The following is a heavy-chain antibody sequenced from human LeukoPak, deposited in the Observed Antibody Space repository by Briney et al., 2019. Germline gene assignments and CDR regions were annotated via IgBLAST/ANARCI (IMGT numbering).Heavy chain of an antibody. CDR1: GFTFSSYA. V-gene: IGHV3-23*01. CDR3: AKDRMYDSSGYYYY. D-gene: IGHD3-22*01. CDR2: ISSSRGST. Sequence: GGSLRLSCVASGFTFSSYAMSWVRQAPGKGLEWVSAISSSRGSTYYADSVKGRFTISRDNSKNTLYLQMNSLRAEDTAVYYCAKDRMYDSSGYYYYWGQGTLVTISS. J-gene: IGHJ4*02.